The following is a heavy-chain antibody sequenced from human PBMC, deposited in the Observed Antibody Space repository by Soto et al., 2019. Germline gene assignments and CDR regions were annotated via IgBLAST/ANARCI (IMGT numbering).Heavy chain of an antibody. CDR1: GGTFSSSA. D-gene: IGHD4-4*01. V-gene: IGHV1-69*05. J-gene: IGHJ6*02. CDR2: IIPLFRTP. CDR3: ARDNDRLQLGGNYYYILDV. Sequence: QVQLVQSGAEMKEPGSSVKVSCKTSGGTFSSSAISWLRQAPGQGLEWMGGIIPLFRTPDYAQKFQGRVTXAXDXTTSTGYMELSSLRSEDTAVYYCARDNDRLQLGGNYYYILDVWGQGTTITVSS.